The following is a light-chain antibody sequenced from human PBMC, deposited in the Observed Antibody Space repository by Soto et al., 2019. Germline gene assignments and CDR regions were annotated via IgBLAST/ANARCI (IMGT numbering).Light chain of an antibody. Sequence: EIVLTQSPGTLSLSPGERAALSCRASHSVSSSYLAWYQQKPGQAPRLLIYGASSRATGIPDRFSGSGSGTSFTLIISRLEPEDFAAYYCQQHGSSPPYTFGQGTKLEIK. J-gene: IGKJ2*01. CDR2: GAS. CDR1: HSVSSSY. CDR3: QQHGSSPPYT. V-gene: IGKV3-20*01.